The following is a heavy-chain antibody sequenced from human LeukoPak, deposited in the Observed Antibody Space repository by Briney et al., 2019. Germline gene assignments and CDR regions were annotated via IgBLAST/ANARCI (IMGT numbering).Heavy chain of an antibody. V-gene: IGHV1-18*01. Sequence: GASVKVSCKASGGTFSSYAISWVRQAPGQGLEWMGWISAYNGNTNYAQKLQGRVTMTTDTSTSTAYMELRSLRFDDTAVYYCAREDFWNWFDPWGQGTLVTVSS. CDR1: GGTFSSYA. CDR3: AREDFWNWFDP. D-gene: IGHD3-3*01. J-gene: IGHJ5*02. CDR2: ISAYNGNT.